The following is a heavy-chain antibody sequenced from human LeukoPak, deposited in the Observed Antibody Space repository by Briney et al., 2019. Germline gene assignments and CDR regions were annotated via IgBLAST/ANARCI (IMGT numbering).Heavy chain of an antibody. Sequence: GGSLRLSCAASGFTFSSYSMNWVRQAPGKGLEWVSYISSSGSTIYYADSVKGRFTISRDNAKNSLYLQMNSLRAEDTAVYYCAREGYGDYVGLAFDYWGQGTLVTVSS. CDR1: GFTFSSYS. J-gene: IGHJ4*02. V-gene: IGHV3-48*04. CDR3: AREGYGDYVGLAFDY. CDR2: ISSSGSTI. D-gene: IGHD4-17*01.